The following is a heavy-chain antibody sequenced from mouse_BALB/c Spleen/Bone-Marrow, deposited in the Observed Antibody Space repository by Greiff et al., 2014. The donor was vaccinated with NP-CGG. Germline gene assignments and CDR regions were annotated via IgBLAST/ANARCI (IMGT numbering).Heavy chain of an antibody. V-gene: IGHV1-7*01. CDR1: GYTFTSYW. CDR2: INPSTGYT. Sequence: VQLQQSGAELAKPGASVKMSCKASGYTFTSYWMQWVKQRPGQGLEWIGYINPSTGYTDYNQKFKDKATLTADKSSSTAYMQLSSLTSEDSAVYYCARRLNWDWFAYWGQGTLVTVSA. CDR3: ARRLNWDWFAY. D-gene: IGHD4-1*01. J-gene: IGHJ3*01.